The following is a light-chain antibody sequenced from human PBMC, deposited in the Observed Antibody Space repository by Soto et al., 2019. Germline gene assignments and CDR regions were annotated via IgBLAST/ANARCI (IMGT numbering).Light chain of an antibody. Sequence: DMVMTPSSDSLAVSLGERATTNCKSSQSVLYSSNNKNYLAWYQQKPGQPPKLPIYWASTRESGVPDRFSGSGSGTDFTLTVSSLQAEDVAVYYCQQYYSTPITFGQGTRLEIK. CDR3: QQYYSTPIT. CDR1: QSVLYSSNNKNY. CDR2: WAS. V-gene: IGKV4-1*01. J-gene: IGKJ5*01.